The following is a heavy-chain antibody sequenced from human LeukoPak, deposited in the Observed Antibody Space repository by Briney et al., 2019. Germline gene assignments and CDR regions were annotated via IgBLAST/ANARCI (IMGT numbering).Heavy chain of an antibody. J-gene: IGHJ3*02. CDR3: AGLVVTEDRAFDI. Sequence: GGSLRLSCGASGFTFSKYWMHWVRQAPGKGLVWVSRINSDGSWTSYADSVKGRFTISRDNAKNTLYLQMNSLRAEDTAVYYCAGLVVTEDRAFDIWGQGTMVTVSS. CDR1: GFTFSKYW. CDR2: INSDGSWT. D-gene: IGHD2-21*02. V-gene: IGHV3-74*01.